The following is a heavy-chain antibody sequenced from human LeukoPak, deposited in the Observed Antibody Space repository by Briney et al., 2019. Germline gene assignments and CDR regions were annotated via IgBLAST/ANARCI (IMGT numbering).Heavy chain of an antibody. V-gene: IGHV1-2*02. Sequence: ASVKVSCKASGYTFTGYYMHWVRQAPGQGLEWVGWINPKNGGSNYAQKFQGRVTMTRDTSISTAYMDLSRLRSDDTAVYYCARGEYYYDGSAFYYYFDYWGQGTLVTVSS. CDR2: INPKNGGS. J-gene: IGHJ4*02. CDR1: GYTFTGYY. D-gene: IGHD3-22*01. CDR3: ARGEYYYDGSAFYYYFDY.